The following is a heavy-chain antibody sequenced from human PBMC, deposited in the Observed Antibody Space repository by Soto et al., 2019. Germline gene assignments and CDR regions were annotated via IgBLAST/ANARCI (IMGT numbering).Heavy chain of an antibody. CDR3: ARDTGGYERRFDY. CDR1: GFTVSSNY. J-gene: IGHJ4*02. Sequence: GGSLRLSCAASGFTVSSNYMSWVRQAPGKGLEWVSVIYSGGSTYYADSVKGRFTISRDNSKNTLYLQMNSLRAEDTAVYYCARDTGGYERRFDYWGQGTLVTVSS. CDR2: IYSGGST. D-gene: IGHD5-12*01. V-gene: IGHV3-66*01.